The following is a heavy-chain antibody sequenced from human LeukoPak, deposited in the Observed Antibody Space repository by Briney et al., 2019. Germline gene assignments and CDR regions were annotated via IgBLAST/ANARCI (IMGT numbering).Heavy chain of an antibody. Sequence: SETLSLTCAVYGGSFSGYYWSWIRQPPGKGLEWIGEINHSGSTNYNPSLKSRVTISVDTSKNQFSLKLSSVTAADTAVYYCASGPFYDYVWGSYRMGPHLDYWGQGTLVTVSS. CDR2: INHSGST. V-gene: IGHV4-34*01. CDR1: GGSFSGYY. CDR3: ASGPFYDYVWGSYRMGPHLDY. J-gene: IGHJ4*02. D-gene: IGHD3-16*02.